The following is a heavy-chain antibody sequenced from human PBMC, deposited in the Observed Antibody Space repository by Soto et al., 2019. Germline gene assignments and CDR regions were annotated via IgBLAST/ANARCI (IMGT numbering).Heavy chain of an antibody. V-gene: IGHV4-34*01. J-gene: IGHJ4*02. CDR2: INHRGST. D-gene: IGHD6-19*01. Sequence: QVQLQQWGAGLLKPSETLSLTCAVYGGSFSGYYWSWIRQPPGKGLEWIGEINHRGSTNYNPSLKSRVTISVDTSKNQFSLKLSSVTAADTAVYYCARYFGYSSGYIDYWGQGTLVTVSS. CDR3: ARYFGYSSGYIDY. CDR1: GGSFSGYY.